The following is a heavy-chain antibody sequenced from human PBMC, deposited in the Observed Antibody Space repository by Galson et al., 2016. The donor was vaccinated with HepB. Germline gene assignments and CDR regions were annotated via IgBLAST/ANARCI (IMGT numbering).Heavy chain of an antibody. CDR3: QLMSFGEDY. D-gene: IGHD3-10*01. V-gene: IGHV3-23*01. CDR1: GFTSSNYD. J-gene: IGHJ4*02. CDR2: VRASGNGGST. Sequence: SLRLSCAASGFTSSNYDMSWVRQAPGKGLQWVSVVRASGNGGSTHYADSVKGRFTISRDNSKNTLFLQLSSLRPEDTAVYYCQLMSFGEDYWGQGTLVTVSS.